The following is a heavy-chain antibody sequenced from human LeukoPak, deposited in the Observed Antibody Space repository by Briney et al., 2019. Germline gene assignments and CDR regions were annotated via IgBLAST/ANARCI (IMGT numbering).Heavy chain of an antibody. J-gene: IGHJ6*03. CDR2: IYYSGST. V-gene: IGHV4-39*01. CDR3: AAVRRGFGESSKYYSDNYMDV. Sequence: PSETLSLTCTVSGGSISSSSYYWGSARQPPRKGLELNESIYYSGSTYYNPTLKSRVTISVDTTKNQFSQNLSSVTAADTAVYYCAAVRRGFGESSKYYSDNYMDVWGKGTTVTISS. CDR1: GGSISSSSYY. D-gene: IGHD3-10*01.